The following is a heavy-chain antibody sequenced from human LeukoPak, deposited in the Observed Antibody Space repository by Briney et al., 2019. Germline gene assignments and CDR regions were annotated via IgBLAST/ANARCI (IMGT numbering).Heavy chain of an antibody. Sequence: GGSLRLSCAASGFTFSSYSMNWVRQAPGKGLEWVSSISSSSSYIYYADSVKGRFTISRDNAKNSLYLQMNSLRAEDTAVYYCASNYYYDSSGYYFLRYFDLWGRGTLVTVSS. CDR2: ISSSSSYI. CDR3: ASNYYYDSSGYYFLRYFDL. J-gene: IGHJ2*01. D-gene: IGHD3-22*01. V-gene: IGHV3-21*04. CDR1: GFTFSSYS.